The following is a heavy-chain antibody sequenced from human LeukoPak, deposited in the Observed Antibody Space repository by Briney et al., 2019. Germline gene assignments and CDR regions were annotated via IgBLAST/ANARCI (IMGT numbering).Heavy chain of an antibody. Sequence: ASVKVSCTASGYTFSQYGVTWVRQAPGQGLEWMGWISVYNGDTNYVQKLQGRVTVTSDTSTSTAYMELRGLRSDDTAIYYCASNTGSDSSGYTYWGQGTLVTVSS. CDR1: GYTFSQYG. CDR3: ASNTGSDSSGYTY. J-gene: IGHJ4*02. V-gene: IGHV1-18*01. D-gene: IGHD3-22*01. CDR2: ISVYNGDT.